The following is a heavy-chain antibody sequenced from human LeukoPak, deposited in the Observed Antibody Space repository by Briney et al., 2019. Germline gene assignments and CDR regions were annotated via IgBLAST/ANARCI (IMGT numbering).Heavy chain of an antibody. J-gene: IGHJ4*02. CDR3: ARGLVVPAGIDS. V-gene: IGHV3-30*19. Sequence: GGSLRLSCAASGLMFSSYGMHWVRQAPGKGLEWVAVISFDGSNKFYADSVKGRFTISRDNSKNTLYLQMNNLRAEDTAVYYCARGLVVPAGIDSWGQGTLVTVSS. D-gene: IGHD2-2*01. CDR2: ISFDGSNK. CDR1: GLMFSSYG.